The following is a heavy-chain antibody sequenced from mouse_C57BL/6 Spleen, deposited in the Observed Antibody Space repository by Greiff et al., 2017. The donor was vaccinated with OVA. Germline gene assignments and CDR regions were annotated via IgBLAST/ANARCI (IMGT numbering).Heavy chain of an antibody. CDR1: GYTFTDYY. Sequence: VQLKQSGPELVKPGASVKISCKASGYTFTDYYMNWVKQSHGKSLEWIGDINPNNGGTSYNQKFKGKATLTVDKSSSTAYMELRSLTSEDSAVYYCARSTLYYDYDYAMDYWGQGTSVTVSS. V-gene: IGHV1-26*01. CDR3: ARSTLYYDYDYAMDY. CDR2: INPNNGGT. J-gene: IGHJ4*01. D-gene: IGHD2-4*01.